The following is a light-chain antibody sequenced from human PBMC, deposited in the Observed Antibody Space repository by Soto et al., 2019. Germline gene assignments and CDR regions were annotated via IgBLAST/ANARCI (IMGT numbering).Light chain of an antibody. V-gene: IGKV1-5*03. CDR3: QQYVAYPLT. Sequence: DIHMTQSPSTLSASVGDRVIIPCRASQSIADWLAWYQQKPGKAPKLLIYKASTLESGVPSRFSGSGSGTEFTLTISSLQPDDFATYSCQQYVAYPLTFGGGTKVDIK. CDR2: KAS. J-gene: IGKJ4*01. CDR1: QSIADW.